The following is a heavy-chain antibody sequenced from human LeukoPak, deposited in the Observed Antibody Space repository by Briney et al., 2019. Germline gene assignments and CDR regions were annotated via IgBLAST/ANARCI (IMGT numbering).Heavy chain of an antibody. CDR3: ARERLGLQLWSYFDY. V-gene: IGHV3-33*01. CDR2: IWYNGSNK. Sequence: GGSLRLSCAASRFTFSSHGMHWVRQAPGKGLEWVAVIWYNGSNKYYADSVKGRFTISSDNSKNTLYLQMNSLRAEDTAVYYCARERLGLQLWSYFDYWGQGTLVTVSS. D-gene: IGHD5-18*01. CDR1: RFTFSSHG. J-gene: IGHJ4*02.